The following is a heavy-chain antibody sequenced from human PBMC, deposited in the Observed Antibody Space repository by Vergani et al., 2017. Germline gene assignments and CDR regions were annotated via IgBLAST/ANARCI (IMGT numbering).Heavy chain of an antibody. J-gene: IGHJ4*02. Sequence: QVQLVQSGAEVKKPGSSVKVSCKASGGTFSSYAISWVRQAPGQGLGWMGGIIPIFGTANYAQKFKGRVTITADESTSTAYMELSSLRAEDTAVYYCGGMGGGIAARPTPGYWGQGTLVTVSS. CDR2: IIPIFGTA. V-gene: IGHV1-69*01. CDR1: GGTFSSYA. D-gene: IGHD6-6*01. CDR3: GGMGGGIAARPTPGY.